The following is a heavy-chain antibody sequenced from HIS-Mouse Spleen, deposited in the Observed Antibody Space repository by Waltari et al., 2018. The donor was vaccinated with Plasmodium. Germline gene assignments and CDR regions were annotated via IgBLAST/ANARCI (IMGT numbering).Heavy chain of an antibody. J-gene: IGHJ4*02. V-gene: IGHV4-34*01. CDR1: GGSFSGYY. CDR3: ASSGSGSYYY. D-gene: IGHD3-10*01. Sequence: QVQLQQWGAGLLKPSETLSLTCAVYGGSFSGYYWSWIRQPPGKGLEWMGEINHSGSTNNNPSLKSRVTISVDTSKNQFSLKLSSVTAADTAVYYCASSGSGSYYYWGQGTLVTVSS. CDR2: INHSGST.